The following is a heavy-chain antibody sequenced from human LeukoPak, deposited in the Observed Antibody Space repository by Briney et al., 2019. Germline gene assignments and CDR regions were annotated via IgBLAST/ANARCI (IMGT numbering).Heavy chain of an antibody. CDR1: TDSITSNW. CDR3: AKEIVGAPTPGAY. Sequence: SETLSLTCAVSTDSITSNWWSWVRQPPGNGLEWIGEVHKSGSTNYYPSLQSRVTISIDKSKNQIALELTSVTAADTAVYYCAKEIVGAPTPGAYWGQGILVTVSS. CDR2: VHKSGST. V-gene: IGHV4-4*02. D-gene: IGHD1-26*01. J-gene: IGHJ4*02.